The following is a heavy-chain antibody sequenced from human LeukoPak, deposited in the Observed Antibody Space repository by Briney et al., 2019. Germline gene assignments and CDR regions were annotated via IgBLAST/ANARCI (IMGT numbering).Heavy chain of an antibody. Sequence: GASVKVSCKASGFTFSSYDMNWVRQATGQGLEWMGWMNPNSGNTGYARKFQGRVTMTRDSSRSTAYMELSSLRSEDTAVYYCAREKILTGQGDSFDIWGQGTMVTVSS. V-gene: IGHV1-8*01. CDR1: GFTFSSYD. CDR3: AREKILTGQGDSFDI. D-gene: IGHD3-9*01. CDR2: MNPNSGNT. J-gene: IGHJ3*02.